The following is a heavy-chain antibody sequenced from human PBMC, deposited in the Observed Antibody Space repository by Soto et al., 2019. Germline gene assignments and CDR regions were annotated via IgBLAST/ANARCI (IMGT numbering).Heavy chain of an antibody. CDR2: INPNSGGT. CDR1: GYTFTGYY. V-gene: IGHV1-2*04. CDR3: ARDGVDERATTVPFDY. D-gene: IGHD1-26*01. Sequence: ASVKVSCKASGYTFTGYYRRWVRQAPGQGLEWMGWINPNSGGTNYAQKFQGWVTMTRDTSISTAYMELSRLRSDDTAVYYCARDGVDERATTVPFDYWGQGTLVTVSS. J-gene: IGHJ4*02.